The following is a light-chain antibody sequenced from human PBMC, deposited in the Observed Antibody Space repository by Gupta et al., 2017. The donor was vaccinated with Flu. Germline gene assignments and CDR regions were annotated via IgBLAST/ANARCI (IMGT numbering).Light chain of an antibody. CDR1: SGINVGTSK. CDR3: VIWHSSAWV. Sequence: CTLRSGINVGTSKIYWYQQKPGSPPQYLLTYKSDSDKQQGSGVPSRFSGSKYVSANAGILLISGLQSEDESYYYCVIWHSSAWVFGGGTKLTVL. J-gene: IGLJ2*01. CDR2: YKSDSDK. V-gene: IGLV5-45*01.